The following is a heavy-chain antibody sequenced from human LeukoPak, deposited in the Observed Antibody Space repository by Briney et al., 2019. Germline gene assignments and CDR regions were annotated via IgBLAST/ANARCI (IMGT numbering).Heavy chain of an antibody. J-gene: IGHJ4*02. CDR2: MNPNSGNT. Sequence: ASVKVSCKASGYTFTSYDINWVRQATGQGLEWMGWMNPNSGNTGYAQKFQDRVIMTRNTSISTAYMELSSLRAEDTAVYYCAKEARGSRWYFDYWGQGTLVTVSS. CDR3: AKEARGSRWYFDY. CDR1: GYTFTSYD. D-gene: IGHD1-26*01. V-gene: IGHV1-8*01.